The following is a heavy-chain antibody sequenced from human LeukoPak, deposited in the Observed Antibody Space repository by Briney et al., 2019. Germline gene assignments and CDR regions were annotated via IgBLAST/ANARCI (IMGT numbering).Heavy chain of an antibody. Sequence: GGSLRLSCAASGFTFSSYAMSWVRQAPGKGLEWVSAISGSGGSTYYADSVKGRFTISRDNSKNTLYLQMNSLRAEDTAVYYCAKDLGCSSTSCYRDYWGQGTLVTVSS. CDR2: ISGSGGST. D-gene: IGHD2-2*02. CDR3: AKDLGCSSTSCYRDY. J-gene: IGHJ4*02. V-gene: IGHV3-23*01. CDR1: GFTFSSYA.